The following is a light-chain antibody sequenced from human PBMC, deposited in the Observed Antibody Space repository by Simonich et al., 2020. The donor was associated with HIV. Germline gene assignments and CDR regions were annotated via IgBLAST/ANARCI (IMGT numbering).Light chain of an antibody. CDR2: SNK. CDR3: AAWDDSLSGWV. V-gene: IGLV1-44*01. Sequence: QSVLTQPPSASGTPGQRVTISCSGSSSNIGGNTVNWYQQLPGTAPKLLIYSNKQRPSGVPDRFSGSKSGTSASLAISGHRSEDEADYYCAAWDDSLSGWVFGGGTKLTVL. J-gene: IGLJ3*02. CDR1: SSNIGGNT.